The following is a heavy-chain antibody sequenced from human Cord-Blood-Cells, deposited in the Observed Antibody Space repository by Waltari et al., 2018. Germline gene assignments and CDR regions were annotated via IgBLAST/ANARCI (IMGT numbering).Heavy chain of an antibody. CDR3: ARHEGMWFDP. CDR1: GGSISSSSYY. D-gene: IGHD3-10*01. Sequence: QLQLQESGPGLVKPSETLSLTCPVSGGSISSSSYYWGWIRQPPGKGLEWMGSIYYSGSTYYNPSLKSRVTISVDTSKNQFSLKLSSVTAADTAVYYCARHEGMWFDPWGQGTLVTVSS. J-gene: IGHJ5*02. V-gene: IGHV4-39*01. CDR2: IYYSGST.